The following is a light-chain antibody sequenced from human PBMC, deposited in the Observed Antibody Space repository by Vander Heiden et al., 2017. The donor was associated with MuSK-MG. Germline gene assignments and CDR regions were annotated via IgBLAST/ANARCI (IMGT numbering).Light chain of an antibody. Sequence: DIVMTQSPDSLAVSLGERATINCKSSQSVLYSSNNKNYLAWYQQKPGQPPKLLIYWASTRESGVPDRFSGSGSGTDFTLTISSLQAEDVVVYYCQQEDSTPKTFGQGTKVEIK. CDR2: WAS. CDR1: QSVLYSSNNKNY. V-gene: IGKV4-1*01. J-gene: IGKJ1*01. CDR3: QQEDSTPKT.